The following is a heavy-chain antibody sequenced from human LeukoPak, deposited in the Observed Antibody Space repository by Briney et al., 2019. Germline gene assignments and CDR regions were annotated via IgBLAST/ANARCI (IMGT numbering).Heavy chain of an antibody. V-gene: IGHV4-39*07. CDR3: ASPPIGFGVVMDLYFDY. CDR1: SGSISTSNYY. CDR2: IFYSGST. J-gene: IGHJ4*02. D-gene: IGHD3-3*01. Sequence: PSETLSLTCTVSSGSISTSNYYWGWVRQPPGKALEWIGNIFYSGSTYYSPSLKSRVTISVDTSKNQFSLKLSSVTAADTAVYYCASPPIGFGVVMDLYFDYWGQGTLVTVSS.